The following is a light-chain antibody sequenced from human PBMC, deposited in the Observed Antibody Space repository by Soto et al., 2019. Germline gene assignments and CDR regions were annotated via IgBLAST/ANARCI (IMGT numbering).Light chain of an antibody. J-gene: IGKJ3*01. CDR2: GAS. CDR3: QKLNTVPPFFT. Sequence: TQSPSFLSASVGDRVTITCRASQGIRSYLAWYQQRPGKAPELLIYGASTLRPGGASRFSGSGSGTEFTLTISSLQHEDLETYFCQKLNTVPPFFTCGPGTKVDIK. CDR1: QGIRSY. V-gene: IGKV1-9*01.